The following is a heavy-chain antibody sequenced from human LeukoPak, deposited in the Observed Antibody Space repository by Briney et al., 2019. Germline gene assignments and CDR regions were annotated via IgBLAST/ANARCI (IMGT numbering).Heavy chain of an antibody. J-gene: IGHJ4*02. D-gene: IGHD2-21*01. Sequence: GGSLRLSCAASGFTFSNYAMSWVRQAPAKGLEWVSALSSSGGDTFYADSVKGRFTISRDTSKNTLYLQMYSLRAEDTAVYYCARFPRRVSYFDYWGQGTLVTVSS. V-gene: IGHV3-23*01. CDR3: ARFPRRVSYFDY. CDR2: LSSSGGDT. CDR1: GFTFSNYA.